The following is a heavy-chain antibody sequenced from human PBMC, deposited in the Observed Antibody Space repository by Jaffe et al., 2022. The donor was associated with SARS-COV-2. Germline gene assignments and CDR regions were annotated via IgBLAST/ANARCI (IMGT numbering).Heavy chain of an antibody. D-gene: IGHD5-12*01. CDR2: IIPIFGTA. CDR1: GGSFSSYT. J-gene: IGHJ4*02. V-gene: IGHV1-69*01. CDR3: AQDRRDGYPLDY. Sequence: QVLLVQSGPEVKKPGSSVRVSCKASGGSFSSYTVSWVRQAPGQGLEWMGGIIPIFGTAHYAQNLQGRVTITADESTNTVYLELSRLAPEDTAVYYCAQDRRDGYPLDYWGQGTLVTISS.